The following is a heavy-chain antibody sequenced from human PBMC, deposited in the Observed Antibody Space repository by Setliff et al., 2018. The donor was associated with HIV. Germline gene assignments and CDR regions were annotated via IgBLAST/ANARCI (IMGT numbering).Heavy chain of an antibody. CDR1: GFSISSGDYY. Sequence: PSETLSLTCDVSGFSISSGDYYWSWIRQPPGKGLEWIGNIYDSESTYYNPSLKSRVTISIDTSKNQFSLKLNSVTAADTAMYYCARDGGRRGWYFVLGYSDYWGPGTLVTVSS. CDR3: ARDGGRRGWYFVLGYSDY. CDR2: IYDSEST. J-gene: IGHJ4*02. D-gene: IGHD6-19*01. V-gene: IGHV4-30-4*08.